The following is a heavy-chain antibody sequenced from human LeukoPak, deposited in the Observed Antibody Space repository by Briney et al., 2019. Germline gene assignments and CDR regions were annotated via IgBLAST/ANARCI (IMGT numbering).Heavy chain of an antibody. D-gene: IGHD4-23*01. CDR3: ASADYGGNGGEGLFDS. CDR2: ISSSSSYI. J-gene: IGHJ4*02. V-gene: IGHV3-21*01. Sequence: GGSLRLSCAASGFTFSSYSMNWVRQAPGKGLEWVSSISSSSSYIYYADSVKGRFTISRDNAKKSLYLQMNSLRAEDTAVYYCASADYGGNGGEGLFDSWGQGTLVTVSS. CDR1: GFTFSSYS.